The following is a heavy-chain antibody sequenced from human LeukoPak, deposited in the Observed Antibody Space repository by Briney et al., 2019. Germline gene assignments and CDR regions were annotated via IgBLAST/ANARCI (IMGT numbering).Heavy chain of an antibody. CDR1: GFTFSNGW. Sequence: PGGSLGLSCAASGFTFSNGWVHWVRQAPGKGLVWVSRFDTDGSKTTYADSVKGRFTISRDNAKNTLYLQMNSLRVEDTAVYYCARSRGGFYHYWGQGTLVTVSS. J-gene: IGHJ4*02. D-gene: IGHD2/OR15-2a*01. CDR2: FDTDGSKT. V-gene: IGHV3-74*01. CDR3: ARSRGGFYHY.